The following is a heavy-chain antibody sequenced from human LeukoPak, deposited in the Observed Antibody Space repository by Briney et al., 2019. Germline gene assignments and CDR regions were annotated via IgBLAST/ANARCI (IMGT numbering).Heavy chain of an antibody. CDR3: ARVVSLGAELLWFRELEGAFDI. CDR2: IYSGGST. CDR1: GFTVSSNY. V-gene: IGHV3-53*01. J-gene: IGHJ3*02. Sequence: PGGSLRLSCAASGFTVSSNYMSWVRQAPGKGLEWVSDIYSGGSTYYADSVKGRFTISRDNSKNTLYLQMNSLRAEDTAVYYCARVVSLGAELLWFRELEGAFDIWGQGTMVTVSS. D-gene: IGHD3-10*01.